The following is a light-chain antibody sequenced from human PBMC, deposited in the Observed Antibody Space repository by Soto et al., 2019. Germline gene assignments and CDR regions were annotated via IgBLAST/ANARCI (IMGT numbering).Light chain of an antibody. V-gene: IGKV3-15*01. Sequence: EIVMTQSPATLSVSPGERATLSCRASQRVSSNLAWYQQKPGQAPRLLIYGASTRATAIPARFSGSGSETEFTLTISSLQSEDFAVYYCQQYNNWPPWTFGQGTKVEIK. J-gene: IGKJ1*01. CDR1: QRVSSN. CDR2: GAS. CDR3: QQYNNWPPWT.